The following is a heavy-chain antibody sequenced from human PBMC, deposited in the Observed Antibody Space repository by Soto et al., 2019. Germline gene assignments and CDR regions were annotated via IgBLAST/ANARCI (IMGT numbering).Heavy chain of an antibody. Sequence: ASVKVSCKASGYTFTGYYMHWVRQAPGQGLEWMGWINPNSGGTNYAQKFQGWVTMTRDTSISTAYMELSRLRSDDTAVYYCAREIVVVVAANGTYGMDVWGQGTTVTVSS. CDR2: INPNSGGT. J-gene: IGHJ6*02. CDR3: AREIVVVVAANGTYGMDV. V-gene: IGHV1-2*04. CDR1: GYTFTGYY. D-gene: IGHD2-15*01.